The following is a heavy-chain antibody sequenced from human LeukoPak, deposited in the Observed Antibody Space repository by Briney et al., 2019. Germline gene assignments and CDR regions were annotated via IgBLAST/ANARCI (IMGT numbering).Heavy chain of an antibody. V-gene: IGHV4-34*01. CDR2: INHSGST. CDR1: GGSFSDYY. D-gene: IGHD6-13*01. CDR3: AREFIAAVEHPAFDI. Sequence: PSETLSLTCAVYGGSFSDYYWSWIRQPPGKGLEWIGEINHSGSTNYNPSLKSRVTISVDTSKNQFSLKLSSVTAADTAVYYCAREFIAAVEHPAFDIWGQGTMVTVSS. J-gene: IGHJ3*02.